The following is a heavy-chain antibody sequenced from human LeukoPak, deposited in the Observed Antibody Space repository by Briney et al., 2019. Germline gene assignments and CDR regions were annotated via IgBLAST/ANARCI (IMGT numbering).Heavy chain of an antibody. Sequence: PGRSLRLSCAASGFTFSSYGMHWVRQAPGKGLEWVAVISYDGSNKYYADSVKGRFTISRDNSKNTLYLQMNSLRAEDTAVYYCAKATDDSSGFNWFDPWGQGTLVTVSS. V-gene: IGHV3-30*18. CDR1: GFTFSSYG. D-gene: IGHD3-3*01. CDR2: ISYDGSNK. CDR3: AKATDDSSGFNWFDP. J-gene: IGHJ5*02.